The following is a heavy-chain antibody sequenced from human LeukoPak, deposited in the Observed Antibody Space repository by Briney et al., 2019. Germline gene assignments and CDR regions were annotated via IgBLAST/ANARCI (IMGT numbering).Heavy chain of an antibody. CDR2: VYSGGST. V-gene: IGHV3-53*01. D-gene: IGHD4-23*01. CDR3: ARAGFTVDDAFDI. Sequence: GGSLRLSCAASGFTVSSNYMSWVRQAPGKGLEWVSVVYSGGSTYYADSVKGRFTISRDNSKNTLYLQMNSLRAEDTAVYYCARAGFTVDDAFDIWGQGTMVTVSS. CDR1: GFTVSSNY. J-gene: IGHJ3*02.